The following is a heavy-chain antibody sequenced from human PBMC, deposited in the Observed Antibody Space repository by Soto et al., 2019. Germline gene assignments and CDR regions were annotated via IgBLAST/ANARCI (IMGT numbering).Heavy chain of an antibody. CDR2: INHSGST. CDR3: ARAAPLRRLGTNWFDP. D-gene: IGHD1-1*01. Sequence: SETLSLTCAVYGGSFSGYYWSWIRQPPGKGLEWIGEINHSGSTNYNPSLKSRVTISVDTSKNQFSLKLSSVTAADTAVYYCARAAPLRRLGTNWFDPWGQGTMVTVSS. J-gene: IGHJ5*02. V-gene: IGHV4-34*01. CDR1: GGSFSGYY.